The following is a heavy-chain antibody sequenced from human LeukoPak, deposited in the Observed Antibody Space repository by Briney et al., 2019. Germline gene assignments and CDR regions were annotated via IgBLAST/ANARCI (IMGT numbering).Heavy chain of an antibody. CDR2: IYYSGST. Sequence: SETLSLTCTVSGGSISSSSYYWGWIRQPPGKGLEWIGSIYYSGSTYYNPSLKSRVTISVDTSKNQFSLKLSSVTAADTAVYYCATENPLDDWFDPWGQGTLVTVSS. J-gene: IGHJ5*02. CDR3: ATENPLDDWFDP. CDR1: GGSISSSSYY. V-gene: IGHV4-39*02. D-gene: IGHD1-1*01.